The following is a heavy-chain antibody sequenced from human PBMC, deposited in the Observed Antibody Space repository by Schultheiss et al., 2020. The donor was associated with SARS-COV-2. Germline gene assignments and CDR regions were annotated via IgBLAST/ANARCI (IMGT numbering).Heavy chain of an antibody. V-gene: IGHV3-64*01. CDR2: ISSNGGST. Sequence: GGSLRLSCAASGFTFSSYAMHWVRQAPGKGLEYVSAISSNGGSTYYANSVKGRFTISRDNSKNTLYLQMNSLKTEDTAVYYCTTDDTYYDFWSGLGPQGYWGQGTLVTVSS. J-gene: IGHJ4*02. D-gene: IGHD3-3*01. CDR3: TTDDTYYDFWSGLGPQGY. CDR1: GFTFSSYA.